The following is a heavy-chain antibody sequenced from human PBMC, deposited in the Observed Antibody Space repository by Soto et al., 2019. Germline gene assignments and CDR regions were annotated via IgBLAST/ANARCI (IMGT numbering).Heavy chain of an antibody. V-gene: IGHV4-4*02. D-gene: IGHD3-22*01. J-gene: IGHJ4*02. CDR1: GGSISSSTW. Sequence: SETLSLTCAVSGGSISSSTWWSWVRQPPGKGLEWIGEIYHSGSTNYNPSLKSRVTISVDKSKNQFSLKLSSVTAADTAVYYSETGPPKGSGYTDYWGQGTLVTVSS. CDR3: ETGPPKGSGYTDY. CDR2: IYHSGST.